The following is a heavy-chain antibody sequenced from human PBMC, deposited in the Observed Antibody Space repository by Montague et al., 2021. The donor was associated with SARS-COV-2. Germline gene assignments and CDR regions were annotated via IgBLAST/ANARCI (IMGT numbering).Heavy chain of an antibody. Sequence: SETLSLTCAVYGGSFSGYSWSWIRQPPGKGLEWIGQIYHSGSANXNPSLKSRVIISVDTSKNQFSLKLSSVTAADTALYYCRVVPAGIPKGPNFYYMDVWGKGTTVTVSS. D-gene: IGHD2-2*02. CDR1: GGSFSGYS. J-gene: IGHJ6*03. V-gene: IGHV4-34*01. CDR3: RVVPAGIPKGPNFYYMDV. CDR2: IYHSGSA.